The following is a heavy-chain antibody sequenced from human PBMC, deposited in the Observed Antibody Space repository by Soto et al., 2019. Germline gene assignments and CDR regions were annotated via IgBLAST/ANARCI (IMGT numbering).Heavy chain of an antibody. CDR2: ISSSSSTI. Sequence: EAQLVESGGGLVQPGGSLRLSCAASEFTFSSYSMNWVRQAPGKGLEWISYISSSSSTIYYADSVRGRFTISRDNAKNALYLQMNSMRDEDTAVYYCARDSPPGRHVDDWGQGTLVTVS. CDR1: EFTFSSYS. CDR3: ARDSPPGRHVDD. V-gene: IGHV3-48*02. J-gene: IGHJ4*02.